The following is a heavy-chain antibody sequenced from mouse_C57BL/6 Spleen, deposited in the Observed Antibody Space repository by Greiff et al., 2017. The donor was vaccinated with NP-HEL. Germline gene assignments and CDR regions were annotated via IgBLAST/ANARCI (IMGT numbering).Heavy chain of an antibody. CDR2: IDPATGGT. D-gene: IGHD4-1*01. J-gene: IGHJ4*01. CDR3: TRAGTWAMGY. Sequence: QVQLQQSGAELVRPGASVTLSCKASGYTFTDYEMHWVKQTPVHGLEWIGAIDPATGGTAYNQKFKGKAILTADKSSSTAYMELRSLTSEDSAVYYCTRAGTWAMGYWGQGASVTVSS. V-gene: IGHV1-15*01. CDR1: GYTFTDYE.